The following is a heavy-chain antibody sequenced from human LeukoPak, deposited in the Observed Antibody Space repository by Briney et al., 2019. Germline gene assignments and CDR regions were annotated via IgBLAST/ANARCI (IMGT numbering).Heavy chain of an antibody. D-gene: IGHD3-9*01. CDR2: ISYDGSNK. V-gene: IGHV3-30*03. CDR1: GFTFSSYG. J-gene: IGHJ6*02. CDR3: ARAPFGGYFDWSYGMDV. Sequence: PGGSLRLSCAASGFTFSSYGMHWVRQAPGKGLEWVAVISYDGSNKYYADSVKGRFTISRDNSKNTLYLQMNSLRAEDTAVYYCARAPFGGYFDWSYGMDVWGQGTTVTVSS.